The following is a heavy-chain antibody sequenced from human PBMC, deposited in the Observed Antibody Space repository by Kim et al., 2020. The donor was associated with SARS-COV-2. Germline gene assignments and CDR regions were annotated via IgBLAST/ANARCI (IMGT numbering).Heavy chain of an antibody. Sequence: GGSLRLSCAASGFTFSSYAMHWVRQAPGKGLEWVAVISYDGSNKYYADSVKGRFTISRDNSKNTLYLQMNSLRAEDTAVYYCARDPKGCSSTSCYQSNSDYWGQGTLVTVSS. D-gene: IGHD2-2*01. J-gene: IGHJ4*02. CDR2: ISYDGSNK. CDR1: GFTFSSYA. V-gene: IGHV3-30-3*01. CDR3: ARDPKGCSSTSCYQSNSDY.